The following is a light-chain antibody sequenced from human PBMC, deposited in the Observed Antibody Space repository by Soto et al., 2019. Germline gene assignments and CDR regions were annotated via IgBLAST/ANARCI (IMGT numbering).Light chain of an antibody. J-gene: IGLJ2*01. CDR3: CSYAGNSYVV. CDR1: SSDIGGYYY. Sequence: QSALTQPASVSGSPGQSITISCTGTSSDIGGYYYVSWYQHHPGKAPKLLIYQVTNRPSRVSNRFSGSKSGNTASLTISGLQADDEADYYCCSYAGNSYVVFGGGTKLTVL. CDR2: QVT. V-gene: IGLV2-14*01.